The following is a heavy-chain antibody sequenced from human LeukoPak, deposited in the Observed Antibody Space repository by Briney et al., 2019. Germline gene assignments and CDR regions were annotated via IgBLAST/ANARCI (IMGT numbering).Heavy chain of an antibody. J-gene: IGHJ4*02. D-gene: IGHD6-6*01. CDR3: ARNPSSSRAFGY. CDR2: INHSGST. V-gene: IGHV4-34*01. Sequence: SETLSLTCAVYGGSFSGYYWSWIRQPPGKGLEWIGEINHSGSTNYNPSLKSRVTISVDTSKNQFSLKLSSVTAADTAMYYCARNPSSSRAFGYWGQGTLVTVSS. CDR1: GGSFSGYY.